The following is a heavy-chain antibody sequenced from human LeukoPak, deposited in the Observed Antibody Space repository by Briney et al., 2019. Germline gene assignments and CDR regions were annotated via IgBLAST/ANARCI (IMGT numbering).Heavy chain of an antibody. J-gene: IGHJ1*01. CDR1: GFTFSSYS. Sequence: GGSLRLSCAASGFTFSSYSMSWVRQAPGKGLEWVLGISGSGGTTYYADSVKGRFTISRDNSKNTLYLQMNSLRAEDTAFYYCAKDRNFQHWGQGTLVTVSS. V-gene: IGHV3-23*01. CDR2: ISGSGGTT. CDR3: AKDRNFQH.